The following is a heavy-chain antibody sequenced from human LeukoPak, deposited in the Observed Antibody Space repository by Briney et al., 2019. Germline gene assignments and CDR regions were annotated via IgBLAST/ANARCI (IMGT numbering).Heavy chain of an antibody. V-gene: IGHV1-18*01. Sequence: GASVKVSCKASGYTFTSYGISWVRQAPGQGLEWMGWISAYNGNTNYPQKLQGRVTLTTDTSTSTAYMDLRSLRSDDTAVYYCARSADYGDPDFDYWGQGTLVTVSS. J-gene: IGHJ4*02. D-gene: IGHD4-17*01. CDR1: GYTFTSYG. CDR3: ARSADYGDPDFDY. CDR2: ISAYNGNT.